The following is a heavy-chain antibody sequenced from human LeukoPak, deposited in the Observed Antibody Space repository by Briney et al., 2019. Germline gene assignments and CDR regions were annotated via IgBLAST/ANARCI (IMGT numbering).Heavy chain of an antibody. V-gene: IGHV1-46*01. D-gene: IGHD6-13*01. CDR2: INPSGGST. Sequence: ASVKVSCKASGYTFTSYYMHWVRQAPGPGLEWMGIINPSGGSTSYAQKFQGRVTMTRDTSTSTVYMELSSLRSEDTAVYYCARDAAAAGTGYWFDPWGQGTLVTVSS. CDR1: GYTFTSYY. J-gene: IGHJ5*02. CDR3: ARDAAAAGTGYWFDP.